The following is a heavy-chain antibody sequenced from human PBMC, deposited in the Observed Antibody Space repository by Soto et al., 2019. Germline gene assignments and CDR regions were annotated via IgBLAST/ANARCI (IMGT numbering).Heavy chain of an antibody. CDR1: GGSISSYY. D-gene: IGHD6-19*01. CDR3: ARPYSRGWYAAFDI. CDR2: IYYRGST. Sequence: QVHLQQSGPGLVKPSETLSLTCTVSGGSISSYYWSWIRQPPGKGLEWIGFIYYRGSTNYNPSLKSRVSISVHTSKNQFSLTLSSVPAADTAVYYCARPYSRGWYAAFDIWGQGTMVTVSS. V-gene: IGHV4-59*08. J-gene: IGHJ3*02.